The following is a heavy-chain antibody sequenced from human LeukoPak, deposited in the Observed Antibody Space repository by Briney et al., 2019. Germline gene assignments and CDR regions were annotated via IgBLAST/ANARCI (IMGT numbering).Heavy chain of an antibody. J-gene: IGHJ4*02. CDR1: GFTFSSYS. Sequence: GGSLRLSCAASGFTFSSYSMNWVRQAPGKGLEWVSYISSSSSTIYYADSVKGRFTISRDNAKNSLYLQMNSLRAEDTAVYYCARSQISSSGWYCSYWGQGTLVTVSS. V-gene: IGHV3-48*01. CDR3: ARSQISSSGWYCSY. CDR2: ISSSSSTI. D-gene: IGHD6-19*01.